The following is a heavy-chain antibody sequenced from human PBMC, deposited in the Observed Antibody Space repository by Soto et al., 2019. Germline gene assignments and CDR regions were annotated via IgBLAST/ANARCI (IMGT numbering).Heavy chain of an antibody. CDR3: AREALCLGRNASDI. CDR1: GGTFSSYA. CDR2: IIPIFGTA. Sequence: ASVKVSCKASGGTFSSYAISWVRQAPGQGLEWMGGIIPIFGTANYAQKLQGRVTITADESTSTAYMELSRLRSEDTAVYYCAREALCLGRNASDIWGKEPMVTVSS. J-gene: IGHJ3*02. D-gene: IGHD2-2*01. V-gene: IGHV1-69*13.